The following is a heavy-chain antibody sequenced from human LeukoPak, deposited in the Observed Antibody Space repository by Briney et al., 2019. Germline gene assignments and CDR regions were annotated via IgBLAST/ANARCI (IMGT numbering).Heavy chain of an antibody. V-gene: IGHV3-74*01. D-gene: IGHD6-6*01. J-gene: IGHJ4*01. CDR3: ARYSSSSGGASYYLDY. CDR1: GFTLRNYW. CDR2: ISGDGSVT. Sequence: RPGGSLRLSCTASGFTLRNYWMHWVRQVPGKRLVWVSRISGDGSVTNYADSVQGRLTISRDNAKNILYLQINNLRSEDTAVYYCARYSSSSGGASYYLDYWGHGTLVTVSS.